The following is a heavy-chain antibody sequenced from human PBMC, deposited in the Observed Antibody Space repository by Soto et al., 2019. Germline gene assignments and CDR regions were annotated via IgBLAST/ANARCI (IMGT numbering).Heavy chain of an antibody. Sequence: GESLNLSCKGSGYSFTRYLIGWVRQMPGKGLEWMGIIYPGDSDTRYSPFFQGQVTISADKSISTAYLQWSSLKASDTAMYYCARTAAAGKYYYGVDVWGQGTTVTVSS. CDR1: GYSFTRYL. V-gene: IGHV5-51*01. CDR3: ARTAAAGKYYYGVDV. CDR2: IYPGDSDT. J-gene: IGHJ6*02. D-gene: IGHD6-13*01.